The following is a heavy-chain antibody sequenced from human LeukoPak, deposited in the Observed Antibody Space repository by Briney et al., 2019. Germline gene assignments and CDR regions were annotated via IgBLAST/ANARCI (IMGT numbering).Heavy chain of an antibody. CDR3: AAHIYGSGSPYNWFDP. J-gene: IGHJ5*02. D-gene: IGHD3-10*01. CDR2: IVVGSGNT. V-gene: IGHV1-58*02. CDR1: GFTFTSSA. Sequence: ASMKVSCKASGFTFTSSAMQWVRQARGQRLEWIGWIVVGSGNTNYAQKFQERVTITRDMSTSTAYMELSSLRSEDTAVYYCAAHIYGSGSPYNWFDPWGQGTLVTVSS.